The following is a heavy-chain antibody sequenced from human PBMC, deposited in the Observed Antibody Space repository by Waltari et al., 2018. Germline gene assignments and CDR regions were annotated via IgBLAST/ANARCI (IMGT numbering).Heavy chain of an antibody. CDR2: INPNSGGT. CDR3: ARVQRLSAILTQDFDY. V-gene: IGHV1-2*06. J-gene: IGHJ4*02. CDR1: GYTFTDYY. D-gene: IGHD2-8*01. Sequence: QVQLVQSGAEVKKPGASVKVSCKASGYTFTDYYMHWVRQAPGQGLEWMVRINPNSGGTNYAKKFQDRVTMTRDTSISTAYMELSRLRSDDTAVYYCARVQRLSAILTQDFDYWGQGTLVTVSS.